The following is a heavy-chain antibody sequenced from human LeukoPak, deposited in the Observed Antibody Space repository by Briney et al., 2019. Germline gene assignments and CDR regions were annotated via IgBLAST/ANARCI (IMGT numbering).Heavy chain of an antibody. V-gene: IGHV4-30-4*01. Sequence: PSQTLSLTCTVSGGSISSGDYYWSWIRQPPGKGLEWIGSIYYSGSTYYNPSLKSRVTISVDTSKNQFSLKLSSVTAADTAVYYCTRGWLRLGAPKPWFDPWGQGTLVTVSS. CDR3: TRGWLRLGAPKPWFDP. CDR2: IYYSGST. CDR1: GGSISSGDYY. D-gene: IGHD5-12*01. J-gene: IGHJ5*02.